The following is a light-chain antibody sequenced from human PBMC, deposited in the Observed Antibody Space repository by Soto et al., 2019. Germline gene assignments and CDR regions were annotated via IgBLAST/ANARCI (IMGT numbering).Light chain of an antibody. Sequence: DIQLTQSPSFLSASVGDRVTITCRASQAIGHYLAWYQQRPGTAPNLLISAASTLHSGVPSRFSGSGSGTEFTLTISSLQPADFATYYCQQLNTYPLTFGGGTRVELK. V-gene: IGKV1-9*01. J-gene: IGKJ4*02. CDR2: AAS. CDR1: QAIGHY. CDR3: QQLNTYPLT.